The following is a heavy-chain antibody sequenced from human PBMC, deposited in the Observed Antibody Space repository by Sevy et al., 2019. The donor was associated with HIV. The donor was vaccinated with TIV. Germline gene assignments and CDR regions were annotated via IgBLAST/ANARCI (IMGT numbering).Heavy chain of an antibody. CDR3: AKEGRGYHGSGSSDY. CDR2: ISGSGDST. J-gene: IGHJ4*02. V-gene: IGHV3-23*01. D-gene: IGHD3-10*01. Sequence: GGSLRLSCAASGFTFSSYAMSWVRQAPGKGLEWGSVISGSGDSTYYVDSVKGRFTISRDNSKITLYLQMNSLRAEETAVYYCAKEGRGYHGSGSSDYLGQGALLTFSS. CDR1: GFTFSSYA.